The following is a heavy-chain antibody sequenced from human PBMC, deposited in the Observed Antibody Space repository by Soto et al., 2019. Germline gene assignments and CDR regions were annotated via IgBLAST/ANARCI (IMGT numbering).Heavy chain of an antibody. CDR3: ARQYSGYDDYYYYYMDV. J-gene: IGHJ6*03. CDR1: GGSISSYY. CDR2: IYYSGST. D-gene: IGHD5-12*01. Sequence: SETLSLTCTVSGGSISSYYWSWIRQPPGKGLEWIGYIYYSGSTNYNPSLKSRVTISVDTSKNQFSLKLSSVTAADTAVYYCARQYSGYDDYYYYYMDVWGKGTTVTVSS. V-gene: IGHV4-59*08.